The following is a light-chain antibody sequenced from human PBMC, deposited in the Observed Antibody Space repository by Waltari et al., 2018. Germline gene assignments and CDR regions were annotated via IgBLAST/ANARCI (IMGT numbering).Light chain of an antibody. CDR3: QASYTTPYS. CDR1: QNNRRY. CDR2: AAS. J-gene: IGKJ2*03. Sequence: DLQMTQSPSSLSASVGDRVTISCRASQNNRRYLSWYQQKPGIAPKLVIYAASTLQSGVPSRFSGSGSGTNFTLTITSLQAEDFATYFCQASYTTPYSFGQGTKVEIK. V-gene: IGKV1-39*01.